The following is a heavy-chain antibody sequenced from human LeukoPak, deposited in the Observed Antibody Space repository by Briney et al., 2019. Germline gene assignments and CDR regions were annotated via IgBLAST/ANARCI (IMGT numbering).Heavy chain of an antibody. CDR2: IYYSGST. D-gene: IGHD6-19*01. Sequence: SETLSLTCTVSGGSISSSSYYWGWIRQPPGKGLEWIGSIYYSGSTYYNPSLKSRVTISVDTSKNQFSLKLSSVTAADTAVYYCARTGYSSGWAPDYYYYMDVWGKGTTVTISS. CDR3: ARTGYSSGWAPDYYYYMDV. J-gene: IGHJ6*03. V-gene: IGHV4-39*07. CDR1: GGSISSSSYY.